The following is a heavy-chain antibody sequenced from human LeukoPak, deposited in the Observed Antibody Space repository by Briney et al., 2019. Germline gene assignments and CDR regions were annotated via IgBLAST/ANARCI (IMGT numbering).Heavy chain of an antibody. CDR1: GYTFTSYY. Sequence: ASVKVSCKASGYTFTSYYMHWVRQAPGQGLEWMGIINPSGDSRSYAQKFQGRVTMTRDTSTTTVYMDLSRLRDEATELYFCERALRPHYYDSSGYYYERFDYWGQGTLVTVSS. J-gene: IGHJ4*02. CDR2: INPSGDSR. CDR3: ERALRPHYYDSSGYYYERFDY. D-gene: IGHD3-22*01. V-gene: IGHV1-46*01.